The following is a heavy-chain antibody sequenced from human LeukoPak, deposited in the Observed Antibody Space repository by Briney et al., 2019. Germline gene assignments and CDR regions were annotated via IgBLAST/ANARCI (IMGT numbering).Heavy chain of an antibody. CDR1: GFTFSSYA. CDR3: AKDRSGWTDLGYFDY. CDR2: ISGSGGST. D-gene: IGHD6-19*01. Sequence: GGSLRLSCAASGFTFSSYAMSWVRQAPGKGLEWVSAISGSGGSTYYADPVKGRFTISRDNSKNTLYLQMNSLRAEDTAVYYCAKDRSGWTDLGYFDYWGQGTLVTVSS. V-gene: IGHV3-23*01. J-gene: IGHJ4*02.